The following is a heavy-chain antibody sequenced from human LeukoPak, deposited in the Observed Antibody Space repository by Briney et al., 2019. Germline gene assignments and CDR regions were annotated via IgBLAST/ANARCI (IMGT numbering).Heavy chain of an antibody. CDR2: ISAYNGNT. Sequence: ASVKVSCKASGYTFTSYGISWVRQAPGQGLEWMGWISAYNGNTNYAQKLQGRVTMTTDTSTSTAYMELRSLRSDDTAVYNCARDLKPSTVTTGVYWGQGTLVTVSS. CDR3: ARDLKPSTVTTGVY. J-gene: IGHJ4*02. D-gene: IGHD4-17*01. CDR1: GYTFTSYG. V-gene: IGHV1-18*01.